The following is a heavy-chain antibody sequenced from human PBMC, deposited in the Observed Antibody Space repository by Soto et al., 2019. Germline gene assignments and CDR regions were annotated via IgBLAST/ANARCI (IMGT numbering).Heavy chain of an antibody. CDR1: GFTFNSYS. CDR2: ISSSSSYI. D-gene: IGHD3-9*01. J-gene: IGHJ4*02. V-gene: IGHV3-21*01. Sequence: EVQLVESGGGLVKPGGSLRLSCAASGFTFNSYSMNWVRQAPGKGLEWVSSISSSSSYIYYADSVKGRFTISRDNAKNSLYLQMNSLRAEDTAVYYCAMGNGSYDILTGYYTETDFDYWGQGTLVTVSS. CDR3: AMGNGSYDILTGYYTETDFDY.